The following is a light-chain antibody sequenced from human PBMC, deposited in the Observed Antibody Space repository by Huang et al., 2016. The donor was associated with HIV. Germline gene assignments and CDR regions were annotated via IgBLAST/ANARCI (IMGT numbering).Light chain of an antibody. V-gene: IGKV2D-29*01. J-gene: IGKJ4*01. Sequence: DIVMTQTPLSLSVTTGQPASISCQSSQSLLHSDGTTYLDWNLRKTGQPPQLLIYELSNRFSGVTDRVRGSGSGTDFTLKSSRVEAEDVGFYDCMQSIQLPLTFGGGTKVEIK. CDR3: MQSIQLPLT. CDR1: QSLLHSDGTTY. CDR2: ELS.